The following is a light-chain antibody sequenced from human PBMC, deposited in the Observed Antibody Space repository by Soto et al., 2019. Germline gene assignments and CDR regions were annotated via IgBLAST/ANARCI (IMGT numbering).Light chain of an antibody. J-gene: IGLJ1*01. Sequence: QTVVTQPASVSGSPGQSITISCTGTSSDVGGYNYVSWYQQHPDKAPKLMIYEVRNRPSGISNRFSGYKSGNTASLTISGLQAGDEADYYCSSYTSSNTYVLGTGTKLTVL. CDR1: SSDVGGYNY. V-gene: IGLV2-14*01. CDR2: EVR. CDR3: SSYTSSNTYV.